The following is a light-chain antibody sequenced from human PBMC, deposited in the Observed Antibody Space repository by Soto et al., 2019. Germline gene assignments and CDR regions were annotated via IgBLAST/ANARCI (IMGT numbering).Light chain of an antibody. V-gene: IGKV1-33*01. Sequence: DIQMTQSPSSLSASVGDRVTITCQASQDISNYLNWYQQKPGKAPKLLLYDASNLETGVPSRFSGSGSGTDFTFTISSLQPEDIATYYCQQYDTIPWTFGQGTKLQIK. CDR1: QDISNY. J-gene: IGKJ2*02. CDR2: DAS. CDR3: QQYDTIPWT.